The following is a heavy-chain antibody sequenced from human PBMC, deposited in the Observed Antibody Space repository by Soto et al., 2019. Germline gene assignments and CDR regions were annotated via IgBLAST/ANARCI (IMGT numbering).Heavy chain of an antibody. V-gene: IGHV4-34*01. CDR2: IKDGGVT. CDR3: ARGQEGVVATH. CDR1: GGSLTGYY. J-gene: IGHJ4*02. Sequence: QVQLQQWGAGLLKPSETLSLTCAVNGGSLTGYYWSWIRQPPGKGLEWIGEIKDGGVTNYSPSLKSRVTMSADTSNNQFSLNLNSVTAADTAVYSCARGQEGVVATHWDQRTRVTVSS. D-gene: IGHD5-12*01.